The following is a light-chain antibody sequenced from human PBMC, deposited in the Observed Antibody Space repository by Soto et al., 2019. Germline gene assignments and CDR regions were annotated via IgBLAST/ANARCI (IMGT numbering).Light chain of an antibody. J-gene: IGKJ1*01. V-gene: IGKV1-5*01. Sequence: DIQITQSPSSVSASVVDRLTITCRASRDISNSLAWYQQTPGKAPKLLIYDASSLETGVPSRFSGSGSGTEFTLTISSLQPDDFASYYCQQYNSYSKTFGQGTKVDIK. CDR2: DAS. CDR3: QQYNSYSKT. CDR1: RDISNS.